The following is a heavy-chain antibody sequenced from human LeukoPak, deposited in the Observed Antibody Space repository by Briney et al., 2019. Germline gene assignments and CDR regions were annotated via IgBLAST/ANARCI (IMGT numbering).Heavy chain of an antibody. CDR1: GGTFSSYA. CDR3: ARCPGGCQDYGMDV. V-gene: IGHV1-18*01. Sequence: ASVKVSCKASGGTFSSYAISWVRQAPGQGLEWMGWISAYNGNTNYAQKLQGRVTMTTDTSTSTAYMELRSLRSDDTAVYYCARCPGGCQDYGMDVWGQGTTVTVSS. D-gene: IGHD3-10*02. J-gene: IGHJ6*02. CDR2: ISAYNGNT.